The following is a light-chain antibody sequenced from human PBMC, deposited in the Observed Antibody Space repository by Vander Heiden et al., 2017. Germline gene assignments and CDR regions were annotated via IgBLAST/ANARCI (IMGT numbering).Light chain of an antibody. V-gene: IGLV3-21*02. J-gene: IGLJ1*01. CDR1: NIAPKN. CDR2: DDS. Sequence: SYELTQPPSVSVAPGQNAGITCGGNNIAPKNVHWYQQKAGQSPVLLVYDDSNRPSGIPERFSGSTSGNTATLTISRGDAGDEADYYCQVWNTSTDHVFGTGTKVTVL. CDR3: QVWNTSTDHV.